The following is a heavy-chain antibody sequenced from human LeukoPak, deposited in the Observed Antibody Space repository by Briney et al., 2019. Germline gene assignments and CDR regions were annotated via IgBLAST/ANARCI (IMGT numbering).Heavy chain of an antibody. CDR3: AKVTTIGSSWGMGV. V-gene: IGHV3-23*01. J-gene: IGHJ6*02. CDR2: ISGSGGST. D-gene: IGHD3-10*02. CDR1: GFTFSSYA. Sequence: GGSLRLSCAASGFTFSSYAMSWVRQAPGKGLEWVSTISGSGGSTYYADFVKGRFTISRDNSKNTLYLQMHSLRAEDTAIYYCAKVTTIGSSWGMGVWGQGTTVTVSS.